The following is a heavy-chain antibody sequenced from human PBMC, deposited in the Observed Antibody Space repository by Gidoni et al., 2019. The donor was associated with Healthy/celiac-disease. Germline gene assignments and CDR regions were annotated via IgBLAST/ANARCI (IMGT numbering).Heavy chain of an antibody. D-gene: IGHD4-17*01. V-gene: IGHV1-69*06. Sequence: QVQLVQSGAEVKKPGSSVKVSCKASGGPFSSYAISWVRQAPGQGLEWMGGIIPIFGTANYAQKFQGRVTITADKSTSTAYMELSSLRSEDTAVYYCARDPPGGVTRGGYYYYGMDVWGQGTTVTVSS. CDR2: IIPIFGTA. CDR1: GGPFSSYA. CDR3: ARDPPGGVTRGGYYYYGMDV. J-gene: IGHJ6*02.